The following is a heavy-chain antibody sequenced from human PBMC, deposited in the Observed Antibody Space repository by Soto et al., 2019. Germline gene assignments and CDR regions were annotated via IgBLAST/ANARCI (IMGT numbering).Heavy chain of an antibody. D-gene: IGHD3-22*01. Sequence: AGGSLRLSCAASGFTFSSYSMNWVRQAPGRGLEWISYISFTSTTIYYADSVKGRFTISRDNAKNSLYLQMNSLRDEDTAVYYCARQYYDTTGYYYPDYWGQGTLVTVSS. J-gene: IGHJ4*02. CDR3: ARQYYDTTGYYYPDY. CDR1: GFTFSSYS. CDR2: ISFTSTTI. V-gene: IGHV3-48*02.